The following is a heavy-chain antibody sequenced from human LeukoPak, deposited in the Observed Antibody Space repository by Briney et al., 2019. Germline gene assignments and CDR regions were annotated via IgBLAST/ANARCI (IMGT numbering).Heavy chain of an antibody. CDR2: ISYSGST. D-gene: IGHD2-15*01. J-gene: IGHJ4*02. CDR3: ARVACSGDSCFDY. CDR1: GGSISNYY. Sequence: SETLSLTCTVSGGSISNYYWSWIRQPPGKGLGWIGYISYSGSTNYKPSLKNRVTISGDTSKNQFSLELSSVTAADTAVYYCARVACSGDSCFDYWGQGTLVTVSS. V-gene: IGHV4-59*01.